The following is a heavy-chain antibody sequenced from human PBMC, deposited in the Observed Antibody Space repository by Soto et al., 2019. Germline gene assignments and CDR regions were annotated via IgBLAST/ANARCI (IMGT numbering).Heavy chain of an antibody. CDR2: IHRSGST. Sequence: SETLSLTCAVSGDSISSGKWWSWVRQPPGKGLEWIGEIHRSGSTNYNPSLKSRVTISADQSKNQFSLEMRFVTAADTALYYCAREGQNGYSLGPWGQGTLVTVSS. CDR3: AREGQNGYSLGP. D-gene: IGHD5-18*01. V-gene: IGHV4-4*02. CDR1: GDSISSGKW. J-gene: IGHJ5*02.